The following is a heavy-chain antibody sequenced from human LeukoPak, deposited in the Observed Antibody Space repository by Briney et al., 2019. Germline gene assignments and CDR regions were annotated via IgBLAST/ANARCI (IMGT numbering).Heavy chain of an antibody. J-gene: IGHJ6*02. V-gene: IGHV4-59*01. CDR2: IYYSGST. D-gene: IGHD3-10*01. CDR1: GGSISSYY. Sequence: PSETLSLTCTVSGGSISSYYWSWLRQPPGKGLEWIGYIYYSGSTNYNPSLKSRVTISVDTSKNQFSLKLSSVTAADTAVYYCARAPGRGSGSYYRYGMDVWGQGTTVTVSS. CDR3: ARAPGRGSGSYYRYGMDV.